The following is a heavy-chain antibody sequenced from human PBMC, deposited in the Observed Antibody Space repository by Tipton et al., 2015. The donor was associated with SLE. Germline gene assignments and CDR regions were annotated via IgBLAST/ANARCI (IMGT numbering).Heavy chain of an antibody. Sequence: TLSLTCTVSGGSISSYYWSWIRQPPGKGLEWIGYINYSGSTNYNPSLKSRVTISVDTSKNQFSLKLSSVTAADTAVYYCARGSFMVRGVFEYWGQGTLVTVSS. CDR3: ARGSFMVRGVFEY. CDR2: INYSGST. CDR1: GGSISSYY. D-gene: IGHD3-10*01. J-gene: IGHJ4*02. V-gene: IGHV4-59*01.